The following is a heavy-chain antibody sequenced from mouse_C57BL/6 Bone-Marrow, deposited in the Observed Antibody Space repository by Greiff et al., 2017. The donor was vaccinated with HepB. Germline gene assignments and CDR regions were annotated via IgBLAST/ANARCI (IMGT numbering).Heavy chain of an antibody. V-gene: IGHV1-64*01. D-gene: IGHD1-1*01. CDR2: IHPNSGGT. J-gene: IGHJ1*03. CDR1: GYTFTSYW. CDR3: ARLPYYGSSPNV. Sequence: QVQLQQPGAELVKPGASVKLSCKASGYTFTSYWMHWVKQRPGQGLEWIGMIHPNSGGTNYNEKFKSKATLTVDKSSSTAYMQLSSLTSEDSAVYYCARLPYYGSSPNVWGTGTTVTVSS.